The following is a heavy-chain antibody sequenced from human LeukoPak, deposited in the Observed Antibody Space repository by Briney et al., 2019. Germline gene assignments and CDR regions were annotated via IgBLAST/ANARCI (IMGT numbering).Heavy chain of an antibody. CDR3: ASGGRINYYYMDV. CDR2: IRYDGGNK. V-gene: IGHV3-30*02. CDR1: GFTFSSCG. D-gene: IGHD1-14*01. J-gene: IGHJ6*03. Sequence: PGGSLRLSCAASGFTFSSCGMHWVRQAPGKGLEWVAFIRYDGGNKYYADSVKGRFTISRDNSKNTLYLQMNSLRTEDTAVYHCASGGRINYYYMDVWGKGTTVTVSS.